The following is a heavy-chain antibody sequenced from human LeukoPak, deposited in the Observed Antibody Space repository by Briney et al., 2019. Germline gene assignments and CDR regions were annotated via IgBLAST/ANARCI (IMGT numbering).Heavy chain of an antibody. CDR1: GYTFTSYT. Sequence: ASVKVSCKASGYTFTSYTMNWVRQAPGQGLEWMGWINTNTGNPTYAQGFTGRFVFSLDTSVSTAYLQISSLKAEDTAVYYCARVGTPVFYYYMDVWGKGTTVTVSS. CDR2: INTNTGNP. V-gene: IGHV7-4-1*02. D-gene: IGHD1-14*01. J-gene: IGHJ6*03. CDR3: ARVGTPVFYYYMDV.